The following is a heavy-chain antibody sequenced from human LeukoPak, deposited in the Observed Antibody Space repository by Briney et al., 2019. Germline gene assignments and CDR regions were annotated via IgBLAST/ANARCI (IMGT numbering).Heavy chain of an antibody. Sequence: SVKVSCTASGGTISSYAISWVRQAPGQGLEWMGGIIPIFGTANYAQKFQGRVTITADESTSTTYMELSSLTSEDTAVYYSAINSSGYSYGSVNYDYWGQGTLVTVSS. D-gene: IGHD5-18*01. J-gene: IGHJ4*02. CDR3: AINSSGYSYGSVNYDY. CDR2: IIPIFGTA. CDR1: GGTISSYA. V-gene: IGHV1-69*13.